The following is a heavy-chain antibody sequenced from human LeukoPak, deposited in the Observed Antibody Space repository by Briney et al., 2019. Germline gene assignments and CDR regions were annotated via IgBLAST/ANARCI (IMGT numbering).Heavy chain of an antibody. Sequence: SETLSLTCTVPGGSISSYYWSWIRQPSGKGLEWIGYIYYSGSTNYNPSLKSRVTISVDTSKNQFSLKLSSVTAADTAVYYCARSSAYGGAFDIWGQGTMVTVSS. V-gene: IGHV4-59*01. CDR2: IYYSGST. CDR3: ARSSAYGGAFDI. CDR1: GGSISSYY. J-gene: IGHJ3*02. D-gene: IGHD3-22*01.